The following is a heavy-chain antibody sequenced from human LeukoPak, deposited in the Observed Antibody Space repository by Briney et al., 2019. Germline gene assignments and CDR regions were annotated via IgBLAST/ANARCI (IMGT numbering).Heavy chain of an antibody. Sequence: GESLKLSCMGSRYSFTSYWIGWVRQMPGKGLEWMGIIYPGDSDTRYSPSFQGQVTISADKSISTAYLQWSSLKASDTAMYYCARHDTNRWVLDYWGQGTLVTVSS. CDR2: IYPGDSDT. J-gene: IGHJ4*02. CDR1: RYSFTSYW. CDR3: ARHDTNRWVLDY. V-gene: IGHV5-51*01. D-gene: IGHD1-14*01.